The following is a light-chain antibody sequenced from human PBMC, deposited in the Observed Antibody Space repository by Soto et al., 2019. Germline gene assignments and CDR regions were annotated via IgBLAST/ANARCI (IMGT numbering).Light chain of an antibody. J-gene: IGKJ5*01. V-gene: IGKV3-11*01. CDR2: DAS. Sequence: EIVLTQSPATLSLSPGERATLSCRASQSVSSYLAWYQQKPGQAPRLLIYDASNRATGIPARFSGSGSGTDFTLTISSLEPDDFAVYYCQQRADWPPVTFGQGTRLRL. CDR3: QQRADWPPVT. CDR1: QSVSSY.